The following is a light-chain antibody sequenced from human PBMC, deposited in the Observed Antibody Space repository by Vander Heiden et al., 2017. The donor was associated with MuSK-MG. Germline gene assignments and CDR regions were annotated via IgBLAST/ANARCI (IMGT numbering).Light chain of an antibody. CDR1: QSVSSSY. V-gene: IGKV3-20*01. CDR3: QGYGSPGWT. CDR2: GAS. J-gene: IGKJ1*01. Sequence: ELVLTQSPGTLSLSPGERATLSCRASQSVSSSYLAWYQQKPGQAPRLLIYGASSRATGIPDRFSGSGSGTDFTLTISRLEPEDFAVYYCQGYGSPGWTFGQGTKVEIK.